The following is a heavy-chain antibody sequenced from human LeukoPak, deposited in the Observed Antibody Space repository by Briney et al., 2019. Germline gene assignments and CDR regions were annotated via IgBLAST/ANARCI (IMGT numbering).Heavy chain of an antibody. CDR1: GFTFSSYG. Sequence: GGSLRLSCAASGFTFSSYGMHWVRQAPGKGLEWVAVISYDGSNKYYADSVKGRFTISRDNSKNTLYLQMNSLRAEDTAVYYCAKIDRPWLPTREGVFDYWGQGTLVTVSS. D-gene: IGHD6-19*01. V-gene: IGHV3-30*18. J-gene: IGHJ4*02. CDR2: ISYDGSNK. CDR3: AKIDRPWLPTREGVFDY.